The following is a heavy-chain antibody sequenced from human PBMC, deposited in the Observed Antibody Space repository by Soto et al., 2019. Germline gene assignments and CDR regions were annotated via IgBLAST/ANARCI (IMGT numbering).Heavy chain of an antibody. V-gene: IGHV3-15*01. Sequence: EVQLVESGGGLVKPGGSLRLSCAASGFTFSNAWMSWVRQAPGKGLEWVGRIKSKTDGGTTDYAAPVKGRFTISRDDSKNTLYLQMTSLKTEDTAVYYCTTDLRYCSGGSCYSGAFDIWGQGTMVTVSS. CDR1: GFTFSNAW. D-gene: IGHD2-15*01. J-gene: IGHJ3*02. CDR2: IKSKTDGGTT. CDR3: TTDLRYCSGGSCYSGAFDI.